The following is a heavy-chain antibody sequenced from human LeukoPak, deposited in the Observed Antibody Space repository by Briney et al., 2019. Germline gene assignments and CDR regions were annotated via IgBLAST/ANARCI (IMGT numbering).Heavy chain of an antibody. CDR2: INPNSGGT. J-gene: IGHJ4*02. CDR3: ARDDIAGAGPGDY. CDR1: GYTFTGYY. V-gene: IGHV1-2*02. D-gene: IGHD6-19*01. Sequence: GASVKVSCKSSGYTFTGYYMHWVRQAPGQGLEWMGWINPNSGGTNYAQKFQGRVTMTRDTSISTAYMELSRLRSDDTAVYYCARDDIAGAGPGDYWGQGTLVTVPS.